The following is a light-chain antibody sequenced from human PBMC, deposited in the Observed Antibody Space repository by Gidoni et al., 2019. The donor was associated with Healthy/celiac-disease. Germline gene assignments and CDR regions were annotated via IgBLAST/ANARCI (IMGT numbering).Light chain of an antibody. CDR1: NLGDKY. V-gene: IGLV3-1*01. Sequence: SYELTQPPPVSVSPGQTASITCSGDNLGDKYACWYQQKPGQSPVLVIYQDSKRPSVIPARFSGSTSGNTATLTISGTQDMDEGDDYCQAWDSSTYGVFGGGTKLTVL. CDR3: QAWDSSTYGV. CDR2: QDS. J-gene: IGLJ2*01.